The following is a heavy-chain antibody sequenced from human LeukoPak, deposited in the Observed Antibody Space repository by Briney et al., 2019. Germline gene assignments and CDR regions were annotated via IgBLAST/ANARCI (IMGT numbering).Heavy chain of an antibody. D-gene: IGHD1-26*01. CDR1: GFTFSSYA. CDR2: ISGSGGST. V-gene: IGHV3-23*01. Sequence: GGSLRLSCAASGFTFSSYAMSWVRQAPGEGLEWVSAISGSGGSTYYADSVKGRFTISRDNSKNTLYLQMNSLRAEDTAVYYCAKDRGVGATTGSVAYWGQGTLVTVSS. J-gene: IGHJ4*02. CDR3: AKDRGVGATTGSVAY.